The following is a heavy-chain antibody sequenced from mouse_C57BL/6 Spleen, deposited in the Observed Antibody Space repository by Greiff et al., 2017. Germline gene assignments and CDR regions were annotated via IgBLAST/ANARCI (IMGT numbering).Heavy chain of an antibody. V-gene: IGHV5-12*01. CDR3: ARRSYSYWYFDV. CDR2: ISNGGGST. J-gene: IGHJ1*03. D-gene: IGHD2-12*01. Sequence: LQQSGGGLVQPGGSLKLSCAASGFTFSDYYMYWVRPTPEKRLEWVAYISNGGGSTYYPDTVKGRFTISRDNAKNTLYLQMSRLKSEDTAMYYCARRSYSYWYFDVWGTGTTVTVSS. CDR1: GFTFSDYY.